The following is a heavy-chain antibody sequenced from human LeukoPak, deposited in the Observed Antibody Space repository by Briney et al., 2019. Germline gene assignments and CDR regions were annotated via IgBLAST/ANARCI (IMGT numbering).Heavy chain of an antibody. D-gene: IGHD3-10*01. CDR1: GGSISSSSYY. CDR2: IYYSGST. J-gene: IGHJ4*02. V-gene: IGHV4-39*01. CDR3: ARRNYGSGRSDC. Sequence: PSETLSLTCTVSGGSISSSSYYWGWIRQPPGKGLEWIGNIYYSGSTSYNPSLKSRVTMSVDTSKNQFSVMLNSVTGADTAVYYCARRNYGSGRSDCWGQGTLVTVSS.